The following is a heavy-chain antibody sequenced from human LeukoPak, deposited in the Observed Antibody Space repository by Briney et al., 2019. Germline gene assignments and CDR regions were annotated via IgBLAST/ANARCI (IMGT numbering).Heavy chain of an antibody. CDR1: GFTFNDHY. J-gene: IGHJ4*02. Sequence: GGSLRLSCATSGFTFNDHYLGWVRQAPGKGLEWVGRTKNRANSYTTEYAAPVNGRFTISRDDSENSLRLQMNSLKTEDTAIYYCVASIVSPSNYWGQGTLVTVSS. CDR2: TKNRANSYTT. D-gene: IGHD2-15*01. V-gene: IGHV3-72*01. CDR3: VASIVSPSNY.